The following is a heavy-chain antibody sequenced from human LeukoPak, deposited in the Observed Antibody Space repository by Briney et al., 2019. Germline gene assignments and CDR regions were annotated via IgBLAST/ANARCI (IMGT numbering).Heavy chain of an antibody. D-gene: IGHD2-15*01. CDR1: GGSISRYY. Sequence: SETLSLTCTVSGGSISRYYWSWIRQPPGKGLEWIGYIYYSRSTNYNPSLKSRVTISVDTSKNQFSLRLSSVTAADTAVYYCARVAPGSCGGSCYALDYWGQGTLVTVSS. CDR2: IYYSRST. CDR3: ARVAPGSCGGSCYALDY. V-gene: IGHV4-59*01. J-gene: IGHJ4*02.